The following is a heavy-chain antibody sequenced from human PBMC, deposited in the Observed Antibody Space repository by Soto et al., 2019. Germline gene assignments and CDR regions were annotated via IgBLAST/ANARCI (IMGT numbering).Heavy chain of an antibody. CDR2: IKQDGSEK. CDR1: GFTFSSYW. CDR3: ARGDGSGSYYYYYGMDV. J-gene: IGHJ6*02. Sequence: EVQLVESGGGLVQPGGSLRLSCAASGFTFSSYWMTWVRQAPGKGLEWVANIKQDGSEKYSVDSVKGRFTISRDNAKNXXYLQMNSLRAEDTAVYYCARGDGSGSYYYYYGMDVWGQGTTVTVSS. D-gene: IGHD3-10*01. V-gene: IGHV3-7*02.